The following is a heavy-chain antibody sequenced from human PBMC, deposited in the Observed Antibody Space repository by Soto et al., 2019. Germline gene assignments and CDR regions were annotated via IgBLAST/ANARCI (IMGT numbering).Heavy chain of an antibody. D-gene: IGHD6-13*01. CDR3: ARLVGSRWYGWFDP. CDR1: GGSISSSSYY. J-gene: IGHJ5*02. Sequence: PSETLSLTCTVSGGSISSSSYYWGWIRHPPGKGLEWIGSIYYSGSTYYNPSLKSRVTISVDTSKNQFSLKLSSVTAADTAVYYCARLVGSRWYGWFDPWGQGTLVTVSS. CDR2: IYYSGST. V-gene: IGHV4-39*01.